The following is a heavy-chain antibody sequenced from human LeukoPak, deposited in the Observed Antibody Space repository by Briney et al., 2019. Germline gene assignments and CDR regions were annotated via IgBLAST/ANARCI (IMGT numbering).Heavy chain of an antibody. CDR2: INHSGST. J-gene: IGHJ3*02. CDR3: ARVRLGKDIVVVPAARPRAFDI. CDR1: GASFSGYY. D-gene: IGHD2-2*01. Sequence: PSETLSLTCAVYGASFSGYYWSWIRQPPGKGLEWIGEINHSGSTNYNPSLKSRVTISVDTSKNQFSLKLSSVTAADTAVYYCARVRLGKDIVVVPAARPRAFDIWGQGTMVTVSS. V-gene: IGHV4-34*01.